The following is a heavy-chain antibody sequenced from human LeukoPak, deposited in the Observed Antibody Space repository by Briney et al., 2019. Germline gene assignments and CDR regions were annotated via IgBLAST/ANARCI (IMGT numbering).Heavy chain of an antibody. Sequence: SETLSFTCAVDTGSFSGYYWRWIRQPPGKGREWIGEINHSGSTNYNPSLKSRVTISVDTSTTQFSLKLSSVTAADKAVYYCARTIVVVPANGMDVWGQGTTVTVSS. CDR3: ARTIVVVPANGMDV. D-gene: IGHD2-2*01. J-gene: IGHJ6*02. CDR2: INHSGST. CDR1: TGSFSGYY. V-gene: IGHV4-34*01.